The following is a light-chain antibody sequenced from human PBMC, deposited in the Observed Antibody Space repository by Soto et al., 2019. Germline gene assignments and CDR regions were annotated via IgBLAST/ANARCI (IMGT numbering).Light chain of an antibody. CDR3: QQYGASPWT. J-gene: IGKJ1*01. Sequence: EIVMTQSPATLSVSPWERATLSCRASQSVSSSHLAWYQQKRGQAPRLLIYDTSTRATGIPDRFSGSGSGTDFTLTISRLEPEDFAVYHCQQYGASPWTFGQGTKVDIK. V-gene: IGKV3-20*01. CDR1: QSVSSSH. CDR2: DTS.